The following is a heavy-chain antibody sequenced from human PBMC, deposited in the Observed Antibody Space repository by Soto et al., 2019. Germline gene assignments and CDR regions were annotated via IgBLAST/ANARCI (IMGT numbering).Heavy chain of an antibody. CDR1: GFTFSSYG. CDR2: IWYDGSNK. CDR3: ARLIYYYYYMDV. J-gene: IGHJ6*03. V-gene: IGHV3-33*01. Sequence: GGSLRLSCAASGFTFSSYGMHWVRQAPGKGLEWVAVIWYDGSNKYYADSVKGRFTISRDNSKNTLYLQMNSLRAEDTAVCYCARLIYYYYYMDVWGKGTTVTVSS.